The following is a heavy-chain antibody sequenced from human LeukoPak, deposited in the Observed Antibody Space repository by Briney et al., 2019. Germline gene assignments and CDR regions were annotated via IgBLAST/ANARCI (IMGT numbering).Heavy chain of an antibody. CDR2: IKPSRGST. J-gene: IGHJ5*02. CDR3: ARCRYELFCNWFAP. D-gene: IGHD1-1*01. V-gene: IGHV1-46*01. CDR1: GYTFTSYY. Sequence: ASVKVSCKASGYTFTSYYLHWVRQAPGQGLEWMGIIKPSRGSTSYAQKFQGRVTMTRDTSTSTVYMEVSSLRSEDTAVYYCARCRYELFCNWFAPWGQGTLVTVSS.